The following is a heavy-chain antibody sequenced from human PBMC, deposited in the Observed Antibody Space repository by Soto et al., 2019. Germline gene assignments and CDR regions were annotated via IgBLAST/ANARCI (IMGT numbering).Heavy chain of an antibody. CDR2: MYYSGST. CDR3: ARRSRVGAARNRYFDY. CDR1: GGSISSYY. V-gene: IGHV4-59*04. Sequence: SGTLSLTCTVSGGSISSYYWSWIRQPPGKGLEWIGYMYYSGSTYYNPSLKSRVTISVDTSKNQFSLKLSSVTAADTAVYYCARRSRVGAARNRYFDYWGQGTLVNVS. D-gene: IGHD6-6*01. J-gene: IGHJ4*02.